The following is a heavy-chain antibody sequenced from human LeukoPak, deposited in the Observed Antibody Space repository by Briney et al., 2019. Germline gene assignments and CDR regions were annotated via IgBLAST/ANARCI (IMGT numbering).Heavy chain of an antibody. D-gene: IGHD3-10*01. Sequence: PSETLSLTCTVSGGSISSYYWSWIRQPPGKGLEGIGYIYYSGSTNYNPSLKIRVTISVDTSKNQFSLKLSSVTAADTAVYYCARAVETYYYAPNWFDPWGQGTLVTVSS. V-gene: IGHV4-59*01. CDR2: IYYSGST. CDR3: ARAVETYYYAPNWFDP. J-gene: IGHJ5*02. CDR1: GGSISSYY.